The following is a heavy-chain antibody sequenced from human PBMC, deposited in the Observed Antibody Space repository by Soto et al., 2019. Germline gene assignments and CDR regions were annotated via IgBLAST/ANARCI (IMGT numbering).Heavy chain of an antibody. J-gene: IGHJ3*02. D-gene: IGHD5-12*01. CDR1: GFTFSSYS. V-gene: IGHV3-21*01. CDR2: ISSSGSYI. Sequence: GGSLRLSCAASGFTFSSYSMNWVRQAPGKGLEWVSSISSSGSYIYYADSVKGRFTISRDNAKNSLYLQMNSLRAEDTAVYYCARAAWGSGYDWEGDAFDIWGQGTMVTVSS. CDR3: ARAAWGSGYDWEGDAFDI.